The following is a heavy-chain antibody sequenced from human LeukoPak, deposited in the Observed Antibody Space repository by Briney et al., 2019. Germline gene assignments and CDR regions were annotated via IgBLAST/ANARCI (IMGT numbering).Heavy chain of an antibody. D-gene: IGHD1-14*01. V-gene: IGHV4-4*09. CDR2: IYTSGST. J-gene: IGHJ4*02. CDR3: ARSDRPPYYFDY. CDR1: GGSISSYY. Sequence: PSETLSLTCTVSGGSISSYYWSWIPQPPGKGLEWIGYIYTSGSTNYNPSLKSRVTISVDTSKNQFSLKLSSVTAADTAVYYCARSDRPPYYFDYWGQGTLVTVSS.